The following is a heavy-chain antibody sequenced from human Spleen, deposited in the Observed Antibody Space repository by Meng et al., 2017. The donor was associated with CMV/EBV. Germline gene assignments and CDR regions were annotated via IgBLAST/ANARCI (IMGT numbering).Heavy chain of an antibody. V-gene: IGHV3-7*01. CDR1: GFTFNNYW. D-gene: IGHD6-6*01. Sequence: GSLRLSCVASGFTFNNYWMSWVRQAPGKGLEWVANIKQDGGEEHYVAALKGRFTISRDNARNLVSLQMSSLRVDDTAVYYCARIGYSSSSFDYWGQGTLVTVSS. J-gene: IGHJ4*02. CDR3: ARIGYSSSSFDY. CDR2: IKQDGGEE.